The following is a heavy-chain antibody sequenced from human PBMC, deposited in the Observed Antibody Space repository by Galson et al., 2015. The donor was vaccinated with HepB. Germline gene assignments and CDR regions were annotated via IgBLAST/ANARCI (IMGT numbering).Heavy chain of an antibody. D-gene: IGHD6-13*01. Sequence: SVKVSCKASGYTFTSYGISWVRQAPGQGLEWMGWISAYNGNTNYAQKLQGRVTMTTDTSTSTAYMELRSLRSDDTAVYYCARDRYSSSWKPPIAVASDYWGQGTLVTVSS. J-gene: IGHJ4*02. CDR1: GYTFTSYG. CDR3: ARDRYSSSWKPPIAVASDY. CDR2: ISAYNGNT. V-gene: IGHV1-18*01.